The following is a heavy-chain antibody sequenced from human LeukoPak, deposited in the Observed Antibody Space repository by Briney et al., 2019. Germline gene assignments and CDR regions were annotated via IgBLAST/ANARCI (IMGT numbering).Heavy chain of an antibody. CDR3: ATDGAGFDT. CDR1: GFTFNDYY. J-gene: IGHJ5*02. V-gene: IGHV3-11*01. Sequence: GGSLRLSCAASGFTFNDYYMSWIRQAPGKGLEWLSYINIGGTNTHYADSVKGRFTIPRDNAKKSLYLEMNNLRAEDTAVYYCATDGAGFDTWGQGVLVTVSS. CDR2: INIGGTNT.